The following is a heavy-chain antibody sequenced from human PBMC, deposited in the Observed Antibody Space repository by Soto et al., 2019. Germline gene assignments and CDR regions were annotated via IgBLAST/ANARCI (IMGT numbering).Heavy chain of an antibody. Sequence: GGPLRLYCAASGFTFSNHWMIWVRQAPGKGLEWVSYIRSSGSTMSYSDSVKGRFTISRDNAKNSLYLQMNSLRDEDTAVYYCARDPDDLWSGYYFDYWGQGTLVTVSS. D-gene: IGHD3-3*01. J-gene: IGHJ4*02. V-gene: IGHV3-48*02. CDR3: ARDPDDLWSGYYFDY. CDR1: GFTFSNHW. CDR2: IRSSGSTM.